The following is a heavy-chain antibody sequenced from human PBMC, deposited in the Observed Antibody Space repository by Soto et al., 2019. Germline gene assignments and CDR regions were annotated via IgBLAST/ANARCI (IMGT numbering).Heavy chain of an antibody. CDR1: GFTFSSYA. Sequence: LRLSCAASGFTFSSYAMHWVRQAPGKGLEWVAVISYDGTNKYYADSVKGRFTISRDNSKNTLYLQMNSLRAEDTAVYYCARAYEGDYFDYWGQGILVTVSS. J-gene: IGHJ4*02. D-gene: IGHD3-16*01. V-gene: IGHV3-30-3*01. CDR2: ISYDGTNK. CDR3: ARAYEGDYFDY.